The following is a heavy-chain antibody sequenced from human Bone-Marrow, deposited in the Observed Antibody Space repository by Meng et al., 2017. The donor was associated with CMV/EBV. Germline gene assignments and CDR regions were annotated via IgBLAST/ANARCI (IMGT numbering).Heavy chain of an antibody. J-gene: IGHJ4*02. CDR2: ISGSDNYI. V-gene: IGHV3-21*01. Sequence: AAAGFTFSSDSRNWVRQAPGKGLEWVSSISGSDNYIYYADSVKGRFTISGDNAKNLLYLQMNSLRAEDTAVYYCARGYSSGWYYFNYWGQGTLVTVSS. CDR3: ARGYSSGWYYFNY. D-gene: IGHD6-19*01. CDR1: GFTFSSDS.